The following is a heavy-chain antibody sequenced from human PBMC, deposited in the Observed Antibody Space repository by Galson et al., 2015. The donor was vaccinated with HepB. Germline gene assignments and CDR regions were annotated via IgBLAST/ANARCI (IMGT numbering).Heavy chain of an antibody. V-gene: IGHV6-1*01. CDR2: TYYRSKWYN. CDR3: ARAGYSSSWYGDAFEI. D-gene: IGHD6-13*01. CDR1: GDSVSSNSAA. Sequence: CAISGDSVSSNSAAWNWIRQSPSRGLEWLGRTYYRSKWYNDYAVSVKSRITINPDTSKNQFSLQLNSVTPEDTAVYYCARAGYSSSWYGDAFEIWGQGTMVTVSS. J-gene: IGHJ3*02.